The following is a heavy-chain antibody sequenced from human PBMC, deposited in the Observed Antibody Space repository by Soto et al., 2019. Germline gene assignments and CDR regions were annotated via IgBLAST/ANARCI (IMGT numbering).Heavy chain of an antibody. CDR2: INPSGGST. CDR3: ARAGLIYYDFWSGYYSLDY. CDR1: GCTFTSYY. D-gene: IGHD3-3*01. J-gene: IGHJ4*02. Sequence: ASVKVSCKGSGCTFTSYYMHWVRQAPGQGLEWMGIINPSGGSTSYAQKFQGRVTMTRDTSTSTVYMELSSLRSEDTAVYYCARAGLIYYDFWSGYYSLDYWGQGTLVTVSS. V-gene: IGHV1-46*03.